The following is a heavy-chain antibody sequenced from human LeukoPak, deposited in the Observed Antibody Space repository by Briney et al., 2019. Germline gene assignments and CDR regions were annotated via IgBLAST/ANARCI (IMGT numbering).Heavy chain of an antibody. Sequence: SETLPLTCTVSGGSVSSGSYYWSWIRQPPGKGLEWIGYIYYSGSTNYNPSLKSRVTISVDTSKNQFSLKLSSVTAADTAVYYCARALLDFDYWGQGTLVTVSS. CDR2: IYYSGST. V-gene: IGHV4-61*01. J-gene: IGHJ4*02. CDR3: ARALLDFDY. CDR1: GGSVSSGSYY.